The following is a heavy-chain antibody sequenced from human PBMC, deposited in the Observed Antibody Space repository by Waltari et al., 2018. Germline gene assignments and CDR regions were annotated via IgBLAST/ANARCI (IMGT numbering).Heavy chain of an antibody. CDR3: ARNRKWEFSLDY. D-gene: IGHD1-26*01. V-gene: IGHV1-2*02. CDR1: GYTFSDYY. J-gene: IGHJ4*02. CDR2: MNPNIGAT. Sequence: QVQLVQSGGEVKKPGASVKVSCKTSGYTFSDYYIHWVRQAPGQGLEWMGWMNPNIGATNYAQKFQGRVTMTRDTSITTAYMELSSLISDDTAVYNCARNRKWEFSLDYWGQGTQVTVSS.